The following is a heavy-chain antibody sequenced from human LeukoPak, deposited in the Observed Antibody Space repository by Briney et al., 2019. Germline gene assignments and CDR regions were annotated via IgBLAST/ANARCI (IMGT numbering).Heavy chain of an antibody. J-gene: IGHJ5*02. V-gene: IGHV1-8*01. Sequence: ASVKVSCKASGYTFTSYDINWVRQATGQGLEWMGWMNPNIGNTGYAQKFQGRVTMTRTHSISTAYMELSTLRSEDTAVYYCARGLKPDYGDYFWFDPWGQGTLVTGSS. D-gene: IGHD4-17*01. CDR3: ARGLKPDYGDYFWFDP. CDR2: MNPNIGNT. CDR1: GYTFTSYD.